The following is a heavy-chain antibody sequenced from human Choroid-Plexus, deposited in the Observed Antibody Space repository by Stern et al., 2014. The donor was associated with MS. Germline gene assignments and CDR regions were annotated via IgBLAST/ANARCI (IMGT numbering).Heavy chain of an antibody. J-gene: IGHJ4*02. CDR1: GFTFSNFG. V-gene: IGHV3-30*18. CDR2: MSYDGSDK. D-gene: IGHD2-15*01. CDR3: AKDRQWSTYFFDY. Sequence: VQLXXXGGGVAQPGRPLILSCAASGFTFSNFGMHWVRQAPGKGLEGVALMSYDGSDKYYADSVKGRFTIFRDNSKNTLYMHMNSLRAEDTAVYYCAKDRQWSTYFFDYWGQGSLVTVSS.